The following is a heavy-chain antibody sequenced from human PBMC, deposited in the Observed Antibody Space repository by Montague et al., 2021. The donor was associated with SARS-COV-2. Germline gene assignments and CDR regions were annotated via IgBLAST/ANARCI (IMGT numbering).Heavy chain of an antibody. D-gene: IGHD4-17*01. CDR1: GDSVSSSDHY. Sequence: SETLSLTCTVSGDSVSSSDHYWGWIRQPPGKGLEWLGIVYYSGXTXYXXXXKGRVTISIDASKNQFSLKLNSLTATDTAIYHCARRRLREDYFDFWGQGTLQTVSA. J-gene: IGHJ4*02. CDR3: ARRRLREDYFDF. V-gene: IGHV4-39*01. CDR2: VYYSGXT.